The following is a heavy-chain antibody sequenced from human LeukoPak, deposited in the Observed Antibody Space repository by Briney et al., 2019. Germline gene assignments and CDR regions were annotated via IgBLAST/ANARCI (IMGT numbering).Heavy chain of an antibody. D-gene: IGHD5-24*01. J-gene: IGHJ4*02. V-gene: IGHV3-11*01. CDR2: IGTRSNHI. Sequence: GGPLRLSCAASGFIFRDFYMSWLRQAPGMGLEWILYIGTRSNHIYYADSVKGSLTISRDDAKNSLYLQMNSLRDEDTAVYFCAREARGSGRDFDYWGQGILVTVSS. CDR1: GFIFRDFY. CDR3: AREARGSGRDFDY.